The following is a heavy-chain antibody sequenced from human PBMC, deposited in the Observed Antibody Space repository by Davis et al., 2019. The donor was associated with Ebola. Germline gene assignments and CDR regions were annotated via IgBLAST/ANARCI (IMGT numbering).Heavy chain of an antibody. V-gene: IGHV1-69*13. CDR3: ARAGGFSIAAAGTAVF. CDR2: ISAYNGNT. Sequence: SVKVSCKASGGTFSSYAISWVRQAPGQGLEWMGWISAYNGNTNYAQKFQGRVTITADESTSTAYMELSSLRSEDTAVYYCARAGGFSIAAAGTAVFWGQGTLVTVSS. CDR1: GGTFSSYA. J-gene: IGHJ4*02. D-gene: IGHD6-13*01.